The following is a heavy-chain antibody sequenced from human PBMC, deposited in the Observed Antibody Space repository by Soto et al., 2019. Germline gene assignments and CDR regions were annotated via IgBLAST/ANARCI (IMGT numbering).Heavy chain of an antibody. J-gene: IGHJ4*02. Sequence: QLQLQESGSGLVKPSQTLSLTCAVSGGSISSGGYSWSWIRQPPGKGLEWIGYLYHSGSTHYNPALKIRVTISGDRSKNQFSLKLSSVTAADTAVYYCARAIGWFGELLGGYYFDYWGQGTLVTVSS. CDR2: LYHSGST. V-gene: IGHV4-30-2*01. CDR3: ARAIGWFGELLGGYYFDY. CDR1: GGSISSGGYS. D-gene: IGHD3-10*01.